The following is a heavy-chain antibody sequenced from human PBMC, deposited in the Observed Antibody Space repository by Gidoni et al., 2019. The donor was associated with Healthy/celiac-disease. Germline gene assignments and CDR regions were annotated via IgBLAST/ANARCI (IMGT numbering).Heavy chain of an antibody. CDR3: ARANWNNAFDI. V-gene: IGHV3-13*01. Sequence: VQLVESGGGLVQPGGSLRLSCAASGFTFSSYDMHWVRQATGKGLEWVSAIGTAGDTYYPGSVKGRFTISRENAKNSLYLQMNSLRAGDTAVYYCARANWNNAFDIWGQGTMVTVSS. CDR1: GFTFSSYD. J-gene: IGHJ3*02. CDR2: IGTAGDT. D-gene: IGHD1-1*01.